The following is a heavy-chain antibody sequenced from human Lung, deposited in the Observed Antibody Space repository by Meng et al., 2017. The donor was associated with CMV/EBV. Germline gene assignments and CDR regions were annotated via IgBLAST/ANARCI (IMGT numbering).Heavy chain of an antibody. CDR2: ISPYNHNT. J-gene: IGHJ4*02. V-gene: IGHV1-18*01. CDR1: YTFDDYG. Sequence: YTFDDYGITWVRQAPGQGLERMGWISPYNHNTNYAQNLQGRVTMTADTSTSTAYMDLRSLRSDDTAVYYCARGSPVDDYWSGYYSDNWGQGTLVTVSS. D-gene: IGHD3-3*01. CDR3: ARGSPVDDYWSGYYSDN.